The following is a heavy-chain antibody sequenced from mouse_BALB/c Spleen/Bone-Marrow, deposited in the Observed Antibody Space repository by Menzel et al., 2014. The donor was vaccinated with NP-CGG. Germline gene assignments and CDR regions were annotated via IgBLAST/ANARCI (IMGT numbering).Heavy chain of an antibody. D-gene: IGHD3-3*01. Sequence: VKLMESGAELARPGASVKLSCKASGYTFTSYWMQWVKQRPGQGLGWIGAIYPGDGDTRYTQKFKGKATLTADKSSSTAYMQLSSLASEDSAVYYCAKEGRGAYWGQGTLVTVSA. CDR3: AKEGRGAY. J-gene: IGHJ3*01. CDR2: IYPGDGDT. CDR1: GYTFTSYW. V-gene: IGHV1-87*01.